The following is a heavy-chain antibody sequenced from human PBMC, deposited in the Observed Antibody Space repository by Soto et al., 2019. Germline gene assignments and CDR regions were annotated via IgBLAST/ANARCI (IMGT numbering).Heavy chain of an antibody. D-gene: IGHD2-15*01. Sequence: SETLSLTCAVYGGSFSGYYWSWIRQPPGKGLEWIGEINHSGSTNYNPSLKSRVTISVDTSKNQFSLKLSSVTAADTAVYYCARIPGRASYCSGGSCYSRAGDYWGQGTLVTVSS. V-gene: IGHV4-34*01. CDR3: ARIPGRASYCSGGSCYSRAGDY. CDR2: INHSGST. J-gene: IGHJ4*02. CDR1: GGSFSGYY.